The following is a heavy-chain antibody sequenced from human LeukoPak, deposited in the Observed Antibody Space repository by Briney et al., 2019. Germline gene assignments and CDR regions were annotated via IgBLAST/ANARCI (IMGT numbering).Heavy chain of an antibody. CDR2: LAAASGNT. CDR1: GFPFTSSS. CDR3: AAVFGSGYYYYFDY. J-gene: IGHJ4*02. Sequence: SVKVSCKASGFPFTSSSMQWVRQARGERREGRGWLAAASGNTNYAQTFHGRVTISRDMSTSTAYMDLRSLRSEDTAVYYCAAVFGSGYYYYFDYWGQGTLVTVSS. V-gene: IGHV1-58*02. D-gene: IGHD3-22*01.